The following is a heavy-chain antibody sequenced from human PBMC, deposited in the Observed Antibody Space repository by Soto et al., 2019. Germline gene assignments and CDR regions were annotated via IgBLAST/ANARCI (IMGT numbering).Heavy chain of an antibody. J-gene: IGHJ4*02. V-gene: IGHV1-18*04. CDR2: ISIYNGNT. Sequence: QVQVVQSGAEVKRPGASVKVSCKASGDTFTSNGISWVRQAPGQGLEWLAWISIYNGNTQYERKVKGRGTMTTDTSTNTAYMEVRGLRSDDTAVYYGAWAPGSSSRPVVCDYWGQGTLVTVSA. D-gene: IGHD6-6*01. CDR3: AWAPGSSSRPVVCDY. CDR1: GDTFTSNG.